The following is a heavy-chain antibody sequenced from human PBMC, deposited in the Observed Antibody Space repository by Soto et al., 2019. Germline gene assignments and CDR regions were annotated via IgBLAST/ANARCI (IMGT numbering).Heavy chain of an antibody. V-gene: IGHV1-18*01. J-gene: IGHJ4*02. CDR1: GYTFTSYG. Sequence: ASVKVSGKASGYTFTSYGISWVRQAPGQGLEWMGWISAYNGNTNYAQKLQGRVTMTTDTSTSTAYMELRSLRSDDTAVYYCARSIAAAVDFDYWGQGTTVTVSS. CDR2: ISAYNGNT. CDR3: ARSIAAAVDFDY. D-gene: IGHD6-13*01.